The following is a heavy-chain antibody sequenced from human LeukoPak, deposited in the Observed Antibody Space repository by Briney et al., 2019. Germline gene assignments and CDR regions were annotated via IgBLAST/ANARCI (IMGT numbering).Heavy chain of an antibody. Sequence: KSSETLSLTCAVYGGSFSGYYWSWIRQPPGKGLEWIGEINHSGSTNYNPSLKSRVTISVDTSKNQFSLKLSSVTAADTAVYYCARAVPMVVVVTAHWFDPWGQGTLVTVSS. D-gene: IGHD3-22*01. J-gene: IGHJ5*02. CDR2: INHSGST. CDR1: GGSFSGYY. CDR3: ARAVPMVVVVTAHWFDP. V-gene: IGHV4-34*01.